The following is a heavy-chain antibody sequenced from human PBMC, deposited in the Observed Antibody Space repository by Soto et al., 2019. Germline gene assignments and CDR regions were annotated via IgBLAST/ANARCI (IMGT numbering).Heavy chain of an antibody. Sequence: SVKVSCKASGGTFNNYALSWVLQAPGQGLEWMGGIIPIFNSANYAQKFQGRVTITADDSTSTAYMELRSLRPDDTAVYYCAREVTVASYPFDFWGQGTLVTVYS. CDR1: GGTFNNYA. CDR2: IIPIFNSA. V-gene: IGHV1-69*13. D-gene: IGHD5-12*01. J-gene: IGHJ4*02. CDR3: AREVTVASYPFDF.